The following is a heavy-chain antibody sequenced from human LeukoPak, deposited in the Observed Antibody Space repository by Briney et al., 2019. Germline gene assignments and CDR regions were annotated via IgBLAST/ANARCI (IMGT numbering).Heavy chain of an antibody. V-gene: IGHV3-30*04. CDR3: ARETGIHYYYGMDV. CDR2: ISYDGSNK. D-gene: IGHD1-14*01. J-gene: IGHJ6*02. CDR1: GFTFSSYA. Sequence: GGSLRLSCAASGFTFSSYAVHWVRQAPGKGLERVAVISYDGSNKYYADSGKGRFTTSRDNSKNTLYLQMNSLRAEDTAVYYCARETGIHYYYGMDVWGQGTTVTVSS.